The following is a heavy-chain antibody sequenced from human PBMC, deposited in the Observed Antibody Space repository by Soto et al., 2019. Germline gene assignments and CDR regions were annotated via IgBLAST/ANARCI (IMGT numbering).Heavy chain of an antibody. V-gene: IGHV3-23*01. CDR1: GFPFSSHA. J-gene: IGHJ6*04. CDR3: PKDITWLGGDPNCYDYSALDF. D-gene: IGHD2-21*01. CDR2: ISGSGCST. Sequence: GGSLSLPCPASGFPFSSHAMSWVRQAPGKGLEWVSSISGSGCSTYYADSVKGRFTISRDNSKNTLYLQMNSLRAGDTAVYYCPKDITWLGGDPNCYDYSALDFWGKGTSVTVS.